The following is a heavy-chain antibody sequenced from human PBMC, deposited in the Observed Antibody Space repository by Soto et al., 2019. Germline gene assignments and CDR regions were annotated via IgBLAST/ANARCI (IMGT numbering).Heavy chain of an antibody. CDR1: GGTFSSYT. Sequence: SVKVSCKASGGTFSSYTISWVRQAPGQGLEWMGRIIPILGIANYAQKFQGRVTITADKSTSTAYMELSSLRSEDTAMYYCALGQYQLLSSYYGMDVWGQGTTVTVSS. CDR3: ALGQYQLLSSYYGMDV. J-gene: IGHJ6*02. CDR2: IIPILGIA. D-gene: IGHD2-2*01. V-gene: IGHV1-69*02.